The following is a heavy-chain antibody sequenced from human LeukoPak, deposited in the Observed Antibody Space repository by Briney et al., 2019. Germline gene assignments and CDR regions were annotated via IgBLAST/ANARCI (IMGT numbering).Heavy chain of an antibody. V-gene: IGHV4-59*01. D-gene: IGHD2-15*01. CDR1: GGSISSYY. CDR2: IYYSGST. CDR3: ARETRTAAKQRYCSGGSCYYPGDWFDP. Sequence: PSETLSLTCTVSGGSISSYYWSWIRQPPGKGLEWIGYIYYSGSTNYNPSLKSRVTISVDTSKNQFSLKLSSVTAADTAVYYCARETRTAAKQRYCSGGSCYYPGDWFDPWGQGTLVTVSS. J-gene: IGHJ5*02.